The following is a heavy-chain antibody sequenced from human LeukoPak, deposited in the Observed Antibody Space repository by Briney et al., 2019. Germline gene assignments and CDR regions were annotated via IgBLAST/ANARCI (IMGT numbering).Heavy chain of an antibody. J-gene: IGHJ4*02. D-gene: IGHD3-10*01. Sequence: SETLSLTCAIYDASFSGYCWSWIRQPPGKGLEWIGEIHPSGSPSYNPSLESRTIISVDASKNQFSLILNSVTAADTALYFCSRGGDASKAGKYWGQGALVTVSS. CDR2: IHPSGSP. V-gene: IGHV4-34*01. CDR3: SRGGDASKAGKY. CDR1: DASFSGYC.